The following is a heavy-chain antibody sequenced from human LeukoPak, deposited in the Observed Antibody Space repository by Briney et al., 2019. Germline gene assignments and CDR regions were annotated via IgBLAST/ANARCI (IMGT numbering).Heavy chain of an antibody. CDR1: GYSFTSYW. CDR3: ARRGEAMDPFDY. V-gene: IGHV5-51*01. J-gene: IGHJ4*02. Sequence: KPGESLNISCKDSGYSFTSYWIGWVRQMPGKGLEWMGIIYPGDSDTRYSPSFQGQVTISADKSINTAYLQWSSLKASDTAIYYCARRGEAMDPFDYWGQGTLVTVSS. D-gene: IGHD5-18*01. CDR2: IYPGDSDT.